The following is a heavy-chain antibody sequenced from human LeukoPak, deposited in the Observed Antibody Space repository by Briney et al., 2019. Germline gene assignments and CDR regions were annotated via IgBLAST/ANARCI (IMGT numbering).Heavy chain of an antibody. CDR1: GYTFTSYA. CDR2: INTNTGNP. CDR3: ARGRTLYYYDSSGYYGGGYYFDY. V-gene: IGHV7-4-1*02. D-gene: IGHD3-22*01. Sequence: ASVKVSCTASGYTFTSYAMNWVRQAPGQGLEWMGWINTNTGNPTYAQGFTGRFVFSLDTSVSTAYLQISSLKAEDTAVYYCARGRTLYYYDSSGYYGGGYYFDYWGQGTLVTVSS. J-gene: IGHJ4*02.